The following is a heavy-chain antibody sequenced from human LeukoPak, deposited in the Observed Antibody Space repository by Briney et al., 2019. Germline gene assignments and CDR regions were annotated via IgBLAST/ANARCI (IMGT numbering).Heavy chain of an antibody. CDR2: IWYDGSNK. J-gene: IGHJ5*02. CDR3: ARDRSGSYYSNWLDP. Sequence: GGSLRLSCAASGFTFSSYGMHWVRQAPGKGLEWVAVIWYDGSNKYYADSVKGRFTISRDNSRNTLYLQMNSLGAEDMAVYYCARDRSGSYYSNWLDPWGQGTLVTVSS. D-gene: IGHD3-10*01. CDR1: GFTFSSYG. V-gene: IGHV3-33*01.